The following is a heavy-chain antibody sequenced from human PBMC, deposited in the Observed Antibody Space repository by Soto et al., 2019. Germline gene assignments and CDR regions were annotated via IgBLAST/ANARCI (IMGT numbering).Heavy chain of an antibody. J-gene: IGHJ3*02. V-gene: IGHV3-48*01. Sequence: EVQLVESGGGLVQPGGSLRLSCAASGFTFSSYSMNWVRQAPGKGLEWVSYISSSSSTIYYADSVKGRVTISSDNAKNSLYLQMNSLGAEDTAVYYCARGGYCSGGSCYPWGDDAFDIWGQGTMVTVSS. CDR3: ARGGYCSGGSCYPWGDDAFDI. CDR1: GFTFSSYS. D-gene: IGHD2-15*01. CDR2: ISSSSSTI.